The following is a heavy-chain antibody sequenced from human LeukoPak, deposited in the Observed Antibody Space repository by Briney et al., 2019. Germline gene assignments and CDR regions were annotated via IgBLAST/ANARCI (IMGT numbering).Heavy chain of an antibody. CDR1: GGSISSYY. D-gene: IGHD3-22*01. CDR2: IYYSGST. V-gene: IGHV4-59*01. CDR3: ARGYYDSSGYHFDY. Sequence: SETLSLTCTVSGGSISSYYWSWIRQPPGKGLEWIGYIYYSGSTNYNPSLKSRVTISVDTSKNQFSLKLSPVTAADTAVYYCARGYYDSSGYHFDYWGQGTLITVSS. J-gene: IGHJ4*02.